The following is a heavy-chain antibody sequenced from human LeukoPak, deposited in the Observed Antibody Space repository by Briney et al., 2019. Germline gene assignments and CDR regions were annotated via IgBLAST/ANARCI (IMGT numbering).Heavy chain of an antibody. D-gene: IGHD2-2*01. CDR2: ISGSGGST. J-gene: IGHJ4*02. Sequence: PGGSLRLSCAASGFTFSSYAMSWVRQAPGKGLEWVSAISGSGGSTYYADSAKGRFTISRDNSKNTLYLQMNSLRAEDTAVYYCAKDGYCSSTNCYPAPYWGQGTLVTVSS. CDR1: GFTFSSYA. V-gene: IGHV3-23*01. CDR3: AKDGYCSSTNCYPAPY.